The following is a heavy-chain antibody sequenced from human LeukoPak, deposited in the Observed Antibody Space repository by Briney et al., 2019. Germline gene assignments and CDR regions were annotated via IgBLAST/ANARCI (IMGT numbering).Heavy chain of an antibody. CDR3: ARGKRGYCSGTSCYKNKPYYFDY. D-gene: IGHD2-2*02. Sequence: ASVKVSCKASGYTFTSYDINWVRQATGQGLEWMGWMNPNSGNTSYAQKFQGRVTMTRNTSISTAYMELSSLRSEDTAVYYCARGKRGYCSGTSCYKNKPYYFDYWGQGTLVTVSS. J-gene: IGHJ4*02. CDR1: GYTFTSYD. CDR2: MNPNSGNT. V-gene: IGHV1-8*01.